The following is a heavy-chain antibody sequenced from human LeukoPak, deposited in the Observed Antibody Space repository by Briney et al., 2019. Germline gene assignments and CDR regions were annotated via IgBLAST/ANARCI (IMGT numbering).Heavy chain of an antibody. CDR3: ARDRGYTYGHPLDY. CDR2: IWHDGSNK. J-gene: IGHJ4*02. Sequence: GRSLRLSCAASGFTFSTYVIHWVRQAPGKGLEWVALIWHDGSNKYYGDSVKDRFTISRDNSKNTLYLQMDSLRDEDTAVYYCARDRGYTYGHPLDYWGQGTLVTVSS. CDR1: GFTFSTYV. V-gene: IGHV3-33*01. D-gene: IGHD5-18*01.